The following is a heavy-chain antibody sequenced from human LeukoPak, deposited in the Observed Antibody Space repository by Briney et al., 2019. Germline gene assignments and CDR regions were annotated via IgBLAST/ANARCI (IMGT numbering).Heavy chain of an antibody. CDR3: ARATVARGADAFDI. Sequence: SETLSLTCTVSGHPISTDYYWAWVRQPPGKGLEWIGSIYHSGSTYYGPALKSRVTISVGTSKNQFSLKLSSVPAADTAVYSCARATVARGADAFDIWGQGTMVTVSS. V-gene: IGHV4-38-2*02. CDR1: GHPISTDYY. CDR2: IYHSGST. D-gene: IGHD4-23*01. J-gene: IGHJ3*02.